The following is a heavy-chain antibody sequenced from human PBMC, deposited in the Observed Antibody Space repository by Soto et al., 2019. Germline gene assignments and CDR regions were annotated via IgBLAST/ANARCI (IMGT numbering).Heavy chain of an antibody. Sequence: SETLSLTCTVSGGSIGSYYWSWIRQPPGKGLEWIGYIYYSGSTNYNPSLKSRVTISVDTSKNQFSLKLSSVTAADTAVYYCARDFVAGTGNWFDPWGQGTLVTVSS. CDR3: ARDFVAGTGNWFDP. CDR2: IYYSGST. V-gene: IGHV4-59*01. CDR1: GGSIGSYY. D-gene: IGHD6-19*01. J-gene: IGHJ5*02.